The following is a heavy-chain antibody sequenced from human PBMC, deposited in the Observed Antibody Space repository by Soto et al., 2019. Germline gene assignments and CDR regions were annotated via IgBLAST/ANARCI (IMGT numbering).Heavy chain of an antibody. CDR1: GGSFSGYY. CDR3: ARAPAYCSGGSCYCYVGP. Sequence: QVQLQQGGAGLLKHSETLSLTCAVYGGSFSGYYWSWIRQPQGKGLEWIGEINHSGSTNYNPSLKSRVTISVDTSKNQFSLKLSSVTAADTAVYYCARAPAYCSGGSCYCYVGPWGQGTLVTVSS. J-gene: IGHJ5*02. CDR2: INHSGST. V-gene: IGHV4-34*01. D-gene: IGHD2-15*01.